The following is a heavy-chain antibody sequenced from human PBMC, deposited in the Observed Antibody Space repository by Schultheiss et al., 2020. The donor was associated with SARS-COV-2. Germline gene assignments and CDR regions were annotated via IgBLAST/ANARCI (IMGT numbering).Heavy chain of an antibody. Sequence: GGSLRLSCAASGVTFSDYWMNWVRQAPGKGLVWVSRINSDGSSTSYADSVKGRFTISRDNSKNTLYLQMNSLRAEDTAVYYCARDRCAHSSIAALILRGQGTLVTVSS. CDR1: GVTFSDYW. D-gene: IGHD6-6*01. CDR3: ARDRCAHSSIAALIL. CDR2: INSDGSST. J-gene: IGHJ4*02. V-gene: IGHV3-74*01.